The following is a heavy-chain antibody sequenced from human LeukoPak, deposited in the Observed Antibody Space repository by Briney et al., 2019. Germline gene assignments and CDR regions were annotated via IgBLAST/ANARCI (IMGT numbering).Heavy chain of an antibody. D-gene: IGHD3-22*01. CDR1: GFTFSSYA. Sequence: PGGSLRLSCAASGFTFSSYAMSWVRQAPGKGLEWVSAISGSGGSTYYADSVKGRFTISRDNSKNTLYLQMSSLRAEDTAVYYCAKGPITMIVVVITTFDYWGQGTLVTVSS. CDR3: AKGPITMIVVVITTFDY. J-gene: IGHJ4*02. V-gene: IGHV3-23*01. CDR2: ISGSGGST.